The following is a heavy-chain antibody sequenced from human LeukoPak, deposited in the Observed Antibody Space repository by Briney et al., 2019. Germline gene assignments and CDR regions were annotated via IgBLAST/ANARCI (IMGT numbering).Heavy chain of an antibody. CDR3: ARLSSPRGYSYGYYFFY. CDR1: GYSFTSYY. J-gene: IGHJ4*02. Sequence: GESLKISCKASGYSFTSYYIGWVRQMPGKGLEWMGIIYPGDSDTRYSPSFQGQVTISADKSISTAYLQWSSLKASDTAMYYCARLSSPRGYSYGYYFFYWGQGTLATVSS. D-gene: IGHD5-18*01. CDR2: IYPGDSDT. V-gene: IGHV5-51*01.